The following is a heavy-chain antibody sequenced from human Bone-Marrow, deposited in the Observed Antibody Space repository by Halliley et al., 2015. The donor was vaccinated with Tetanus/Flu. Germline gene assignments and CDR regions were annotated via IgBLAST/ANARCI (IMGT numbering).Heavy chain of an antibody. J-gene: IGHJ3*02. V-gene: IGHV3-13*01. CDR2: IGSAGVT. Sequence: VLVIGSAGVTSYSGSVKGRFTISREKAKNSLYLQMNSLAAGDTGVYYCTREERAPLDAFDIWGQGTMVPVSS. CDR3: TREERAPLDAFDI.